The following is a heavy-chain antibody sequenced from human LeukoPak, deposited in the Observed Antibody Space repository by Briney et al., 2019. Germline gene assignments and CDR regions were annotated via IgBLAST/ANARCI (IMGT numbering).Heavy chain of an antibody. D-gene: IGHD3-10*01. J-gene: IGHJ4*02. CDR3: AKGHYYGSGSLDY. CDR2: IGGRDGST. V-gene: IGHV3-23*01. Sequence: PGGSLRLSCAASGFTFSSYGMSWVRRAPGKGLEWVSAIGGRDGSTYYADSVKGRFTISRDNSKNTLYVQMNSLRAEDTAVYYCAKGHYYGSGSLDYWGQGTLATVSS. CDR1: GFTFSSYG.